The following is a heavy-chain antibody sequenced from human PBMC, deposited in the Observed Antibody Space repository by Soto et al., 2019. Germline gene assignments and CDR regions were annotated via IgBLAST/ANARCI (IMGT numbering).Heavy chain of an antibody. J-gene: IGHJ3*02. D-gene: IGHD2-15*01. CDR1: GFTFSSYA. V-gene: IGHV3-23*01. CDR3: AKGLGYCSGGSCPKYDAFDI. CDR2: ISGSGGST. Sequence: GGSLRLSCAASGFTFSSYAMSWVRQAPGKGLEWVSAISGSGGSTYYADSVKSRFTISRDNSKNTLYLQMNSLRAEDTAVYYCAKGLGYCSGGSCPKYDAFDIWGQGTMVTVSS.